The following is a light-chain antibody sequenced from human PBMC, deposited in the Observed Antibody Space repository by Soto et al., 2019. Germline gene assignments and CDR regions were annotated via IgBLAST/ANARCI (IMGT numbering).Light chain of an antibody. Sequence: DIQMTQSPSSLSASVGDRVTITCRASQSISSYLNWYQQKPGKAPKLLIYAASSLHSGVPSRFSGSGSGTDFTLTISRLQDDDFATYYCQQSYSTPTFGQGTKLEIK. J-gene: IGKJ2*01. CDR1: QSISSY. CDR2: AAS. CDR3: QQSYSTPT. V-gene: IGKV1-39*01.